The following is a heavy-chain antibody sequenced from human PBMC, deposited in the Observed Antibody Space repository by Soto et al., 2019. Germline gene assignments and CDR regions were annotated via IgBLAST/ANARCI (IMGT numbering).Heavy chain of an antibody. D-gene: IGHD5-18*01. V-gene: IGHV3-11*01. J-gene: IGHJ6*02. CDR2: ISTSGTTI. Sequence: NPGGSLRLSCAASGFTFSDYYMSWIRQAPGKGLEWVSYISTSGTTIYYADSVKGRFTFSRDNAKNSLYLQWSSLKASDTAMYYCARQSVDTDGYYYGMEVWGQGTTVTVSS. CDR3: ARQSVDTDGYYYGMEV. CDR1: GFTFSDYY.